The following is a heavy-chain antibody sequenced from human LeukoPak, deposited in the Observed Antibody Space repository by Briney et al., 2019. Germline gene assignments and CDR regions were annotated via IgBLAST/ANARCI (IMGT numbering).Heavy chain of an antibody. CDR1: GFTLSRYG. CDR2: IAHDENHK. J-gene: IGHJ5*01. D-gene: IGHD2-21*02. Sequence: GGSLRLSCVASGFTLSRYGMHWVRQAPGKGLEWVAAIAHDENHKYFVDSVKGRFTISRDNSKNTLYLQMDSLRAEDTALYYCAKESHYGTMTAILYKWFDSWGQGTLVTVSS. V-gene: IGHV3-30*18. CDR3: AKESHYGTMTAILYKWFDS.